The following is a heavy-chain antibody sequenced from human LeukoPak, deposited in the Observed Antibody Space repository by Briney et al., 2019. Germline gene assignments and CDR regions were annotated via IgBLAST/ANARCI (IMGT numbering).Heavy chain of an antibody. CDR1: GGSISSGSYY. D-gene: IGHD6-19*01. CDR2: IYTSGST. CDR3: ARDRGWYSIGAFDI. Sequence: SSETLSLTCTVSGGSISSGSYYWSWIRQPAGKGLEWIGRIYTSGSTNYNPSLKSRVTISVDTSKNQFSLKLSSVTAADTAVYYCARDRGWYSIGAFDIWGQGTMVTVSS. J-gene: IGHJ3*02. V-gene: IGHV4-61*02.